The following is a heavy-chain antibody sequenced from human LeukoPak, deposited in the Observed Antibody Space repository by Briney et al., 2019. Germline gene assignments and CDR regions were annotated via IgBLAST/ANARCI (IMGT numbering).Heavy chain of an antibody. CDR3: ARHSQSYGPYNWFDP. CDR2: IFHSGSP. J-gene: IGHJ5*01. Sequence: SETLFLTCNVTDGSITSYHWSWIRQPPGKGLQWLGYIFHSGSPHYNPSLKSRFTLSVDTSRSQISLKLDSVTAADTAVYFCARHSQSYGPYNWFDPWGQGALVTVSS. D-gene: IGHD3-16*01. V-gene: IGHV4-59*08. CDR1: DGSITSYH.